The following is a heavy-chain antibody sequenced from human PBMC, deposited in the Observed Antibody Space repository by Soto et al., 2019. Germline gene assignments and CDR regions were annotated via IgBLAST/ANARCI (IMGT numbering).Heavy chain of an antibody. V-gene: IGHV4-59*03. CDR1: GDAISNFY. CDR3: ARGTRALITSFFAY. J-gene: IGHJ4*02. D-gene: IGHD1-20*01. CDR2: VHEIGST. Sequence: KPSETLSLTCSVSGDAISNFYWSWIRQTPGRGLEWIWCVHEIGSTDYNPSLKGRVTISLHTSKSQFSLSLRSATAADTATYYCARGTRALITSFFAYWGQGIPVTVSS.